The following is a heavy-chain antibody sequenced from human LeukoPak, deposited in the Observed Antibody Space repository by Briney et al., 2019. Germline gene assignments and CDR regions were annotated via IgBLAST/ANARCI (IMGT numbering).Heavy chain of an antibody. CDR1: GFTFSGSA. V-gene: IGHV3-73*01. D-gene: IGHD3-9*01. CDR2: IRSKANSYAT. CDR3: TRTSDILTGYTPREAYYYYYHMDV. Sequence: GGSLTLSCAASGFTFSGSAMHWVRQASGKGLEWVGRIRSKANSYATVNAASVKGRFTISRDDSKNTAYLRMKSLKTEDTAVYYCTRTSDILTGYTPREAYYYYYHMDVWGKGTTVTISS. J-gene: IGHJ6*03.